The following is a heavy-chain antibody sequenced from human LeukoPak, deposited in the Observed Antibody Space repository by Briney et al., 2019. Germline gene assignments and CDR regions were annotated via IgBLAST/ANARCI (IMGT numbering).Heavy chain of an antibody. V-gene: IGHV3-23*01. J-gene: IGHJ4*02. CDR3: AKRGVVIRVFLVGFHKEAYYFDS. D-gene: IGHD2-21*01. Sequence: PGGSLRLFCAVSGITLSNYGMSWVRQAPGKGLEWVAGISGSGGRTDYADSVKGRFIISRNNSKNTLFLQMKSLRAEDTAVYFCAKRGVVIRVFLVGFHKEAYYFDSWGQGALVTVSS. CDR2: ISGSGGRT. CDR1: GITLSNYG.